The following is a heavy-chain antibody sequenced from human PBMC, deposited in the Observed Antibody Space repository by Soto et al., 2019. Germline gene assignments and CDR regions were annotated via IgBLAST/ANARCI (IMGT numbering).Heavy chain of an antibody. CDR3: ARRYSGSYNNWFDP. Sequence: GGSLRLSCAASGFTFSSYAMSWVRQAPGKGLEWVSAISGSGGSTYYADSVKGRFTISRDNSKNTLYLQMNSLRAEDTAVYYCARRYSGSYNNWFDPWGQGTLVTVSS. CDR2: ISGSGGST. D-gene: IGHD1-26*01. V-gene: IGHV3-23*01. CDR1: GFTFSSYA. J-gene: IGHJ5*02.